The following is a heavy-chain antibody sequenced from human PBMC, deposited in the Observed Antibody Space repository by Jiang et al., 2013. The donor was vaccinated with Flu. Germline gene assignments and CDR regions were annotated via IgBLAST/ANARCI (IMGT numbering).Heavy chain of an antibody. D-gene: IGHD3-10*01. Sequence: GAEVKKPGASVKVSCKASGYTFTSYAMHWVRQAPGQRLEWMGWINAGNGNTKYSQKFQGRVTITRDTSASTAYMELSSLRSEDTAVYYCARAYPSTYYYGSGQFDPWGQGTLVTVSS. CDR3: ARAYPSTYYYGSGQFDP. CDR1: GYTFTSYA. J-gene: IGHJ5*02. CDR2: INAGNGNT. V-gene: IGHV1-3*01.